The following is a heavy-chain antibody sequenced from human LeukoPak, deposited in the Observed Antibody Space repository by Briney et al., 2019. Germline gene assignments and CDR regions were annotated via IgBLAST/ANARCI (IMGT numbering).Heavy chain of an antibody. CDR2: IRSKAYGGTT. Sequence: GSLRLSCTASGFTFGDYAVSWVRQAPGKGLEWVGFIRSKAYGGTTEYAASVKGRFTISRDDSKSIAYLQMNSLKTEDTAVYYCTGTVTTDPDYWGQGTLVTVSS. V-gene: IGHV3-49*04. D-gene: IGHD4-11*01. CDR1: GFTFGDYA. CDR3: TGTVTTDPDY. J-gene: IGHJ4*02.